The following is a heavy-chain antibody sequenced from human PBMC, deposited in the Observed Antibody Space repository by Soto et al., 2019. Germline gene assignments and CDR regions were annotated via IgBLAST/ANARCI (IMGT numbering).Heavy chain of an antibody. CDR2: INPDNGNT. CDR1: GYTFTKYT. CDR3: ARGIATGQLDP. V-gene: IGHV1-3*01. Sequence: GASVQVSCQASGYTFTKYTKNWVRRAPGQRLEWMGWINPDNGNTKSSQKFQDRVIITRDTYASTAYMDLSSLRSEDTAVYYCARGIATGQLDPWGQGTLVTVSS. J-gene: IGHJ5*02. D-gene: IGHD2-15*01.